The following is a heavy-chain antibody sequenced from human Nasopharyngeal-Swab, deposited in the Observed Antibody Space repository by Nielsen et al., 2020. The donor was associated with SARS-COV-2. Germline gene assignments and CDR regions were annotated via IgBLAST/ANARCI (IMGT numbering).Heavy chain of an antibody. CDR2: ISPNSGGT. Sequence: ASVKVSCKASGYTFTGYFLHWVRQAPGQGLEWMGRISPNSGGTNYAQKFRGRVTMTSDTSISTAYMELSSLRSDDTAVYYCASPYCSNGVCYSRAGFDSWGQGSLVTVSS. D-gene: IGHD2-8*01. V-gene: IGHV1-2*06. CDR3: ASPYCSNGVCYSRAGFDS. J-gene: IGHJ4*02. CDR1: GYTFTGYF.